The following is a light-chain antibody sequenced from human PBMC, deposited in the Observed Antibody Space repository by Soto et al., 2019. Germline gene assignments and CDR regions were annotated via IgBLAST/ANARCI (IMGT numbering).Light chain of an antibody. Sequence: DIQMTQSPSPLSASVGDRVTITCRASQTIGSWLAWYQQKPGTAPKLLIYDASTLESGVPSRFSGSGSGTEFTLTISSLQPDDFATYYCQQYDNYPLTFGGGTKVDIK. CDR1: QTIGSW. CDR2: DAS. J-gene: IGKJ4*01. V-gene: IGKV1-5*01. CDR3: QQYDNYPLT.